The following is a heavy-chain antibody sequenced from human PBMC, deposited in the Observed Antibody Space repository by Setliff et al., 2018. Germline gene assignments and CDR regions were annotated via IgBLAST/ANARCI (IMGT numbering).Heavy chain of an antibody. J-gene: IGHJ6*03. V-gene: IGHV4-59*11. D-gene: IGHD3-10*01. CDR1: GGSIGPHY. CDR3: ARDRATVIRGVTSFFYYYMDV. CDR2: IFYSDTA. Sequence: SETLSLTCTVSGGSIGPHYWSWIRQAPGKGLEWIVHIFYSDTAKYNPSLESRAAISVDSSKNQFSLKLRSVTAADTAVYYCARDRATVIRGVTSFFYYYMDVWGGGTTVTVSS.